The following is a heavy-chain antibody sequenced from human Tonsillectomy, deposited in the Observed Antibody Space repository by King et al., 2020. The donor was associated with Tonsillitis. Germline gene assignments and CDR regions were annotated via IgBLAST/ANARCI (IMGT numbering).Heavy chain of an antibody. D-gene: IGHD5-12*01. Sequence: ITLQESGPTLVKPTQTLTLTCTFSGFSLSTSGVGVGWIRQPPGKALEWLALIYWNDDKRYSPSLKSRLTITKDTSKNQVVLTMTNMDPVDTATYYCATGRGGYDYPPYFDYWGQGTLVTVSS. V-gene: IGHV2-5*01. CDR3: ATGRGGYDYPPYFDY. J-gene: IGHJ4*02. CDR1: GFSLSTSGVG. CDR2: IYWNDDK.